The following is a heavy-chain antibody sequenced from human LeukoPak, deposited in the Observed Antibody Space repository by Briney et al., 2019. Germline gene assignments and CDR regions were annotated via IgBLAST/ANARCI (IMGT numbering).Heavy chain of an antibody. CDR2: IYYSGST. J-gene: IGHJ6*03. Sequence: SSETLSLTCTVSGGSISSYYWSWIRQTPGKGLEWIGYIYYSGSTNFNPSLKSRVTISVDTSKNQFSLKMSSVTAADTAVYFCARGGPPGYYDYYMDVWGKGTTVTVSS. V-gene: IGHV4-59*01. CDR1: GGSISSYY. CDR3: ARGGPPGYYDYYMDV.